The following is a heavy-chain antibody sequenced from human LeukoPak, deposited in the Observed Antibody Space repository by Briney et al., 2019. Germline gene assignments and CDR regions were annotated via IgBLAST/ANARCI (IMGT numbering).Heavy chain of an antibody. CDR1: DDTFSNYG. D-gene: IGHD6-19*01. J-gene: IGHJ3*01. CDR3: ARTQWLEDAFDF. V-gene: IGHV1-18*01. Sequence: ASVKVSCMASDDTFSNYGISWVRQAPGQGLEWMGWISTYNGNTHYAQKFQGRVTMTTDTSTNIAYLELRDLRSDDTAVYYCARTQWLEDAFDFWGQGTVVTVSS. CDR2: ISTYNGNT.